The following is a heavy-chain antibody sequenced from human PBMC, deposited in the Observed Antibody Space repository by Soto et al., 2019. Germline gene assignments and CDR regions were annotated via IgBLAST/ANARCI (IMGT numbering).Heavy chain of an antibody. D-gene: IGHD2-8*02. CDR2: IFYSGTT. CDR1: GGSISSPSYN. J-gene: IGHJ4*02. Sequence: QLRESGPGLLKPSETLSLTCTVSGGSISSPSYNWGWVRQPPGKGPEWIGTIFYSGTTQYNPSLRSRLALSVDTSKSQVSLTLTSVAAEDTAVYYCTTLASGHFDSWGQGAQVTVSS. CDR3: TTLASGHFDS. V-gene: IGHV4-39*01.